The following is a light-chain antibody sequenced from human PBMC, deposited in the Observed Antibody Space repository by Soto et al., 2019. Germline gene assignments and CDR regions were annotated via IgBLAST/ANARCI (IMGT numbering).Light chain of an antibody. CDR3: SSYTISSTYV. CDR1: SSDVGGYNY. V-gene: IGLV2-14*01. J-gene: IGLJ1*01. CDR2: EVT. Sequence: QSALTQPASVSGTPGQSITISCTGTSSDVGGYNYVSWYQQHPGKAPKVMIYEVTNRSSGVSNRFSGSKSGNTASLTISGLQVEDEADYYCSSYTISSTYVFGTGTKLTVL.